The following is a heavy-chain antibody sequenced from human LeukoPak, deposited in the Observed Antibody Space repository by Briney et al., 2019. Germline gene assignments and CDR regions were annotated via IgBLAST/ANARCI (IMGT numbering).Heavy chain of an antibody. J-gene: IGHJ4*02. CDR2: VSSSGTTI. CDR1: GFTFSSYA. D-gene: IGHD5-24*01. Sequence: GGSLRLSCAASGFTFSSYAMSWVRQAPGKGLEWVSYVSSSGTTIYYADSVKGRFTISRDNGKNLVSLQMNSLRDEDTAVYYCARADRDGNKRFLDWGQGTLVTVSS. V-gene: IGHV3-48*02. CDR3: ARADRDGNKRFLD.